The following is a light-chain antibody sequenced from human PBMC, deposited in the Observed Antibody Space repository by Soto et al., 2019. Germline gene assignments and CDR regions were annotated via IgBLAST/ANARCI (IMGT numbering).Light chain of an antibody. CDR1: QSVSSY. CDR2: DAS. J-gene: IGKJ3*01. CDR3: QQRSNWPL. Sequence: EIVLTQSPATLSLSPGGRATLSCRASQSVSSYLAWYQHKPGQAPRLLIYDASNRATGIPARFSGSGSGTDFTLTISSLEPEDFAVYYCQQRSNWPLFGPGTKVDIK. V-gene: IGKV3-11*01.